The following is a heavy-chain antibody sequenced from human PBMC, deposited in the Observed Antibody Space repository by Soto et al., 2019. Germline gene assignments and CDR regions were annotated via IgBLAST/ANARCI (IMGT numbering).Heavy chain of an antibody. Sequence: VSVKVSCKASGYTFTRYGIIWVRQAPGQGLEWMGWISAYNGNTNYAQKLQGRVTMTTDTSTSTAYMELRSLRSDDTAVYYCARGGAPTGYDFWSGYYWPAFDIWGQGTMVTVSS. CDR1: GYTFTRYG. V-gene: IGHV1-18*01. J-gene: IGHJ3*02. D-gene: IGHD3-3*01. CDR3: ARGGAPTGYDFWSGYYWPAFDI. CDR2: ISAYNGNT.